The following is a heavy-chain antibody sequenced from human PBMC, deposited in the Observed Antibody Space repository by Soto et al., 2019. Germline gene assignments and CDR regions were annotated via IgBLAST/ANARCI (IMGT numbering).Heavy chain of an antibody. Sequence: TLSLTCTVSGGSISSGGYYWSWIRQHPGKGLEWIGYIYYSGSTYYNPSLKSRVTISVDTSKNQFSLKLSSVTAADTAVYYCARGSHNDDYGDYVSEYYYYYMDVWRKGTTVTVSS. J-gene: IGHJ6*03. CDR1: GGSISSGGYY. V-gene: IGHV4-31*03. CDR3: ARGSHNDDYGDYVSEYYYYYMDV. CDR2: IYYSGST. D-gene: IGHD4-17*01.